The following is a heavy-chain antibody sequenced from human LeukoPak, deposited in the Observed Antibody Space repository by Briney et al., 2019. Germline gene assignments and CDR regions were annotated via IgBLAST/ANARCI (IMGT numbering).Heavy chain of an antibody. CDR3: AKGDYGSGSPREYYYYYYMDV. V-gene: IGHV3-23*01. J-gene: IGHJ6*03. D-gene: IGHD3-10*01. CDR2: ISGSGGST. Sequence: GGSLRLSCVASGFTFSSYAMSWVRQAPGKGLEWVSAISGSGGSTYYADSVKGRFTISRDNSKNTLYLQMNSLRAEDTAVYYCAKGDYGSGSPREYYYYYYMDVWGKGTTVTVSS. CDR1: GFTFSSYA.